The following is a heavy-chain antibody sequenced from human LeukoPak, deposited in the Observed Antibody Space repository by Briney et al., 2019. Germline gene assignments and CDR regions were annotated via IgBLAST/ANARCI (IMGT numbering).Heavy chain of an antibody. CDR3: ARRITMVRGVYYFDY. J-gene: IGHJ4*02. CDR1: GYSFTSYW. V-gene: IGHV5-51*01. CDR2: IYPGDSDT. Sequence: GASLKISCQGSGYSFTSYWIGWVRQMPGKGLEWMGIIYPGDSDTRYSPSFQGQVTISADKSISTAYLQWSSLKASDTAMYYCARRITMVRGVYYFDYWGQGTLVTVSS. D-gene: IGHD3-10*01.